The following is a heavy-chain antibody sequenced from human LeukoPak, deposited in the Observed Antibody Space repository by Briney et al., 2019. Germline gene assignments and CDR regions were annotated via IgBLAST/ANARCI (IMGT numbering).Heavy chain of an antibody. CDR1: GFTFNTYS. J-gene: IGHJ4*02. CDR2: ISSSSSYI. CDR3: ARDRRDIVVVVAAYYFDY. V-gene: IGHV3-21*01. D-gene: IGHD2-15*01. Sequence: GGSLRLSCAASGFTFNTYSMNWVRQAPGKGLEWVSSISSSSSYIYYADSVKGRFTISRDNAKNSLYLQMNSLRAEDTAVYYCARDRRDIVVVVAAYYFDYWGQGTLVTVSS.